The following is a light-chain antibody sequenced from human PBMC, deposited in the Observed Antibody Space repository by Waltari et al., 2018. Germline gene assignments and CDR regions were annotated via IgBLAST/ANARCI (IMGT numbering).Light chain of an antibody. CDR3: QQRSDWLLT. CDR2: DAS. J-gene: IGKJ4*01. Sequence: SCSASQCVSSDEAWYQQKSGQAPRLPFYDASNRATGIPARFSGGGSGTDFTLTISSLEPEDFAVYYCQQRSDWLLTFGGGTKVEIK. CDR1: QCVSSD. V-gene: IGKV3-11*01.